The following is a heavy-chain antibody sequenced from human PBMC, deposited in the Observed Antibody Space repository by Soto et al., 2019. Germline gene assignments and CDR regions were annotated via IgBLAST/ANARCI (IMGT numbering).Heavy chain of an antibody. J-gene: IGHJ4*02. CDR2: IYHGGAT. D-gene: IGHD3-22*01. CDR3: ARDSSGRHDY. V-gene: IGHV4-61*01. CDR1: GGPLRSGSYY. Sequence: SETLSLTCAVYGGPLRSGSYYWSWIRQPPGKGLEWIGYIYHGGATTYNASLKSRVTISADTSKNQFFLKVNSVTAADTAVYFCARDSSGRHDYWGQGTPVTVSS.